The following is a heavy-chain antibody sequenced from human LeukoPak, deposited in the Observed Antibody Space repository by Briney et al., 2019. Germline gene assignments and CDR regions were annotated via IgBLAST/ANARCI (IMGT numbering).Heavy chain of an antibody. CDR1: GFTFSTYG. Sequence: GGSLRLSCVPSGFTFSTYGMSWVRQAPGNGLEWVSAISGSGGSTYYADSVKGRFTISRDNSKNTLYLQMNSLRAEDTAVYYCAKCRITVTTSLWYFDLWGRGTLVTVSS. CDR2: ISGSGGST. J-gene: IGHJ2*01. V-gene: IGHV3-23*01. CDR3: AKCRITVTTSLWYFDL. D-gene: IGHD4-11*01.